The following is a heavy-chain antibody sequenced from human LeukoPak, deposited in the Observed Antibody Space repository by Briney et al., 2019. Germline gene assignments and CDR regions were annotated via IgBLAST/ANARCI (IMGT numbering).Heavy chain of an antibody. CDR2: IYYSGST. Sequence: SETLSLTCTVSGVSISSGDYYWSWIRQPPGKGLEWIGYIYYSGSTYYNPSLKSRVTISVDTSKNQFSLKLSSVTAADTAVYYCASWVDTVDAFDIWGQGTMVTVSS. J-gene: IGHJ3*02. D-gene: IGHD5-18*01. V-gene: IGHV4-30-4*01. CDR1: GVSISSGDYY. CDR3: ASWVDTVDAFDI.